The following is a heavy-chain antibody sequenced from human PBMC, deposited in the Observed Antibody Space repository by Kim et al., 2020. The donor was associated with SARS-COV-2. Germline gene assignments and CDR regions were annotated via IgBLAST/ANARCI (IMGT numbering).Heavy chain of an antibody. D-gene: IGHD3-10*01. CDR2: IYYSGST. CDR3: ARAQEWFGESYFDY. CDR1: GGSISSGGYY. V-gene: IGHV4-31*03. J-gene: IGHJ4*02. Sequence: SETLSLTCTVSGGSISSGGYYWSWIRQHPGKGLEWIGYIYYSGSTYYNPSLKSRVTISVDTSKNQFSLKLSSVTAADTAVYYCARAQEWFGESYFDYWGQGTLVTVSS.